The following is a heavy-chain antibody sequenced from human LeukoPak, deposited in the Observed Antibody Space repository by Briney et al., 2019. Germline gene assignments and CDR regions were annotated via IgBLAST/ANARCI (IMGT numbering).Heavy chain of an antibody. CDR3: TRGSDTIFGVSRDGFDF. J-gene: IGHJ4*01. D-gene: IGHD3-3*01. CDR1: GFTFGDYA. CDR2: IRSKAYGGTT. V-gene: IGHV3-49*03. Sequence: GGSLRLSCTASGFTFGDYAMSWFRQAPGKGLEWVGFIRSKAYGGTTEYAASVKGRFTISRDDSKSIAYLQMYSLKSEDTAVYYCTRGSDTIFGVSRDGFDFWGHGTLVTVSS.